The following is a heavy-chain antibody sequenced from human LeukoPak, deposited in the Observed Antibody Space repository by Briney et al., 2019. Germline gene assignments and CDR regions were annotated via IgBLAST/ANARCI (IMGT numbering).Heavy chain of an antibody. D-gene: IGHD3-10*01. CDR1: GFTFSSYG. CDR3: AKDTVGTMVRGVPGAFDY. CDR2: ISYDGSNK. J-gene: IGHJ4*02. Sequence: PGRSLRLSCAASGFTFSSYGMHWVPQAPGKGLEWVADISYDGSNKYYADSVKGRFTISRDNSKNTLYLQMNSLRAEDTAVYYCAKDTVGTMVRGVPGAFDYWGQGTLVTVSS. V-gene: IGHV3-30*18.